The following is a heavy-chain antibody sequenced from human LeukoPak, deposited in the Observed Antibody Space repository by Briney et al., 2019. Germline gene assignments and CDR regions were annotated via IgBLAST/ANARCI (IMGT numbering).Heavy chain of an antibody. Sequence: GGSLRRSCAASGFTFSSYSMNWVRQAPGKGLEWVSSISSSSSYIYYADSVKGRFTISRDNAKNSLYLQMNSLRAEDTAVYYCAREVYSSGSYDYWGQGTLVTVSS. CDR3: AREVYSSGSYDY. CDR2: ISSSSSYI. V-gene: IGHV3-21*01. D-gene: IGHD3-22*01. CDR1: GFTFSSYS. J-gene: IGHJ4*02.